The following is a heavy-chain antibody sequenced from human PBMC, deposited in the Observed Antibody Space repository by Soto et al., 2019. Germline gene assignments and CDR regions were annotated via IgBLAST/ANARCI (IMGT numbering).Heavy chain of an antibody. Sequence: GGSXRLSCPASGFTFSDYYVSCVRQSPGKVLEWVSYIISSSSYTNYADSVKGRFTISRDNAKNSLYLQMNSLRAEETAVYYCARSITDYYDSSGYYDDYWGQGTLVTVSS. V-gene: IGHV3-11*03. CDR2: IISSSSYT. CDR1: GFTFSDYY. CDR3: ARSITDYYDSSGYYDDY. D-gene: IGHD3-22*01. J-gene: IGHJ4*02.